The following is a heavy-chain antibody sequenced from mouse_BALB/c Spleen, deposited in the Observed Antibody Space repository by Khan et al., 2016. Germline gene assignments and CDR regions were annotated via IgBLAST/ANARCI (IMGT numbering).Heavy chain of an antibody. CDR2: IYPGDGDT. J-gene: IGHJ3*01. CDR1: GYTFTSYW. V-gene: IGHV1-87*01. CDR3: ARLDDYKSWFAY. Sequence: QVRLQQSGAELARPGASVKLSCKASGYTFTSYWMQWVKQRPGQGLEWIGAIYPGDGDTRYTQKFKGKATLTADKSSSTAYMQLSSLASEDSAVYYCARLDDYKSWFAYWGQGTLVTVSA. D-gene: IGHD2-4*01.